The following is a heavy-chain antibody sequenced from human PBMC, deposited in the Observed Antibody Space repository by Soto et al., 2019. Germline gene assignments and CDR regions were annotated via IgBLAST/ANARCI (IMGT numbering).Heavy chain of an antibody. V-gene: IGHV3-30-3*01. J-gene: IGHJ6*02. Sequence: GGSLRLSCAASGFTFSSYAMHWVRQAPGKGLEWVAVISYDGSNKYYADSVKGRFTISRDNSKNTLYLQMNSLRAEDTAVYYCASVWSGELLRASYYYGMDVWGQGTTVTVSS. CDR3: ASVWSGELLRASYYYGMDV. CDR1: GFTFSSYA. D-gene: IGHD3-10*01. CDR2: ISYDGSNK.